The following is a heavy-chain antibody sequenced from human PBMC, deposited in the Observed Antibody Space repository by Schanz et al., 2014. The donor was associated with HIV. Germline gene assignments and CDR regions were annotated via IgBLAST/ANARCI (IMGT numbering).Heavy chain of an antibody. CDR1: GFTFSSYG. J-gene: IGHJ6*02. CDR3: ARPDYDCWVDV. D-gene: IGHD3-3*01. CDR2: IWYDGSNK. V-gene: IGHV3-33*08. Sequence: QVQLVESGGGVVQPGRSLRLSCAASGFTFSSYGMHWVRQAPGKGLEWVAVIWYDGSNKYYADSVKGRFTISRDNSKNTLYLQMNSLRAEDTAVYYCARPDYDCWVDVWGQGTTVTVSS.